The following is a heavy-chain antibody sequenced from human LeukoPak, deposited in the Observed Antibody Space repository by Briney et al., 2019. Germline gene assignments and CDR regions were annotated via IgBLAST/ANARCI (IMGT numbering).Heavy chain of an antibody. V-gene: IGHV3-53*01. Sequence: GGSLRLSCAASGFTVNSNLMSWVRQAPGKGLEWVSVIYGGDTTYYADSVKGRFTISRDISKNTLYLQMNSLRAEDTAVYYCARDLSGGGLDYWGQGTLVTVSS. D-gene: IGHD3-10*01. J-gene: IGHJ4*02. CDR1: GFTVNSNL. CDR3: ARDLSGGGLDY. CDR2: IYGGDTT.